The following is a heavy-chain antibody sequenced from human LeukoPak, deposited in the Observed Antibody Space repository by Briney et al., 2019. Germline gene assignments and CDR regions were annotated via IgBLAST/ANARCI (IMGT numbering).Heavy chain of an antibody. Sequence: ASVKVSCKVSGYTLTELSMHWVRQAPGKGLEWMGGFDPEDGETIYAQKFQGRVTMTEDTSTDTAYMELSSLRSEDTAVYYCATADPYSSSSSYGSWGQGTLVTVSS. CDR3: ATADPYSSSSSYGS. V-gene: IGHV1-24*01. CDR1: GYTLTELS. CDR2: FDPEDGET. J-gene: IGHJ4*02. D-gene: IGHD6-13*01.